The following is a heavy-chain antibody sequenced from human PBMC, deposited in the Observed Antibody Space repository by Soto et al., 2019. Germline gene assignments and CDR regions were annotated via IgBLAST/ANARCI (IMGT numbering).Heavy chain of an antibody. CDR2: IDPSDSYI. CDR1: GYSFKTHW. D-gene: IGHD3-16*01. Sequence: GESLKISCEGSGYSFKTHWITWVRQMPGKGLEWVGRIDPSDSYIGYSPSFQGHVTISADKSISTAYLQWSSLEASDTAIYYCARQGIWGAYYFDHWGQGTLVTVSS. CDR3: ARQGIWGAYYFDH. J-gene: IGHJ4*02. V-gene: IGHV5-10-1*01.